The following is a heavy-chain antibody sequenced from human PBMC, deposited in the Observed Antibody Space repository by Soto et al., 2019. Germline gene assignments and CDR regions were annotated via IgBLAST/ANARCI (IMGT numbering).Heavy chain of an antibody. J-gene: IGHJ4*02. Sequence: GASLKVSCKASGYTFTGDYIHWVRQAPGQGLEWMGWINPNSGGTNFAQRFQGRVTMTRDTSISTAYMELSRLTSDDTAMYYCARAMSGYDYWGQGTLVTVSS. CDR1: GYTFTGDY. CDR2: INPNSGGT. V-gene: IGHV1-2*02. CDR3: ARAMSGYDY. D-gene: IGHD5-12*01.